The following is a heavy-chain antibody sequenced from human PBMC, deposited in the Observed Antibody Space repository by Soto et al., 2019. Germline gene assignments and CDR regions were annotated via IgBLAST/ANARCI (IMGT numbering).Heavy chain of an antibody. CDR3: ASIDSGADY. Sequence: PSETLSLTWAVYGGSFSGYYWSWIRQPPGKGLEWIGEINHSGSTNYNPSLKSRVTISVDTSKNQFSLKLSSVTAADTAVYYCASIDSGADYWGQGTLVTVSS. CDR2: INHSGST. J-gene: IGHJ4*02. CDR1: GGSFSGYY. V-gene: IGHV4-34*01. D-gene: IGHD2-21*01.